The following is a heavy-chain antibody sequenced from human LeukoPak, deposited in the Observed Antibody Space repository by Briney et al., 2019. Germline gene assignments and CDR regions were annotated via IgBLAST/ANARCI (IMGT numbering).Heavy chain of an antibody. D-gene: IGHD2-15*01. Sequence: PGGSLRLSCAASGFTFSSYWMNWVRQAPGKGLEWVASIKQDGNEKYYVDSVKGRFTISRDNTKYSLYLQMNSLRAEDTALYYCARDGPIVVVVAANHHDAFDIWGQGTMVTVSS. CDR3: ARDGPIVVVVAANHHDAFDI. J-gene: IGHJ3*02. V-gene: IGHV3-7*03. CDR1: GFTFSSYW. CDR2: IKQDGNEK.